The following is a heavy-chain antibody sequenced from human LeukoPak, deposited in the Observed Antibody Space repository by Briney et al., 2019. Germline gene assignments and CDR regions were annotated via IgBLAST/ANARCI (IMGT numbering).Heavy chain of an antibody. CDR3: ARRRSSGYYDFWSGYFPKSN. J-gene: IGHJ4*02. D-gene: IGHD3-3*01. V-gene: IGHV4-39*01. CDR2: IYYSGST. Sequence: KASETLSLTCTVSGGSISSSSYYWGWIRQPPGKGLEWIGSIYYSGSTYYNPSLKSRVTISVDTSKNQFSLKLSSVTAADTAVYYCARRRSSGYYDFWSGYFPKSNWGQGTLVTVSS. CDR1: GGSISSSSYY.